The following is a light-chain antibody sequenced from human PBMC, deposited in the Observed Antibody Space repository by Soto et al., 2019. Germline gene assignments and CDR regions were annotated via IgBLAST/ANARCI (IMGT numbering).Light chain of an antibody. J-gene: IGLJ3*02. CDR2: EDN. V-gene: IGLV6-57*01. Sequence: NFMLTQPHSVSESPGKTVTISCTRSSGSIASNYVQWYQQRPGSSPTTVIYEDNQRPSGVPDRFSGSIGSSSNSASLTISGLKTEDEADYYCQSYDSDNHWVFGGGTKLTVL. CDR1: SGSIASNY. CDR3: QSYDSDNHWV.